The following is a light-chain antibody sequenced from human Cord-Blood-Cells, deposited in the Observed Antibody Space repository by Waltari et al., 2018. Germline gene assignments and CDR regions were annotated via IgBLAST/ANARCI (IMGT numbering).Light chain of an antibody. CDR1: QSMSSY. CDR3: QQSYSTPRFT. J-gene: IGKJ3*01. CDR2: AAS. V-gene: IGKV1-39*01. Sequence: DIQMTQSPSSLSASVGDRVTITCRASQSMSSYLNWYQQKPGKAPKLLIYAASSLQSGVPSRFSGSGSGTDFTLTISSLQPEDVATHYCQQSYSTPRFTFGPGTKVDIK.